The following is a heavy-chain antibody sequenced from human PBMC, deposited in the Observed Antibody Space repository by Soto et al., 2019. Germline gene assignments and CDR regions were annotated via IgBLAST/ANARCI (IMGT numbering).Heavy chain of an antibody. Sequence: QITLKESGPTLVNPTQTLTLTCTFSGFSFSTSGVGVGWIRQPPGKALEWLALIYWDDDKRYSPSLKSRLTITKDTSKNQVVLRMTNIDPEDTATYYCAHSVWLGCPSWFGPWGQGTLVTVSS. CDR1: GFSFSTSGVG. CDR3: AHSVWLGCPSWFGP. D-gene: IGHD3-10*01. J-gene: IGHJ5*02. V-gene: IGHV2-5*02. CDR2: IYWDDDK.